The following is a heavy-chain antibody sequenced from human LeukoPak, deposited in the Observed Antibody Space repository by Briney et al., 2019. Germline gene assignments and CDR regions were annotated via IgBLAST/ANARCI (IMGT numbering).Heavy chain of an antibody. D-gene: IGHD5-24*01. CDR2: INPNSGDT. J-gene: IGHJ4*02. V-gene: IGHV1-2*02. CDR1: GYTFTDYN. Sequence: GASVKVSCKTSGYTFTDYNMHWVRQAPGQGLEWMGWINPNSGDTNYAQRFQGRVTMTRDTSISTAYMELSRLTSDDTAVYYCARGDPSHFDYWGQGTLVPVSS. CDR3: ARGDPSHFDY.